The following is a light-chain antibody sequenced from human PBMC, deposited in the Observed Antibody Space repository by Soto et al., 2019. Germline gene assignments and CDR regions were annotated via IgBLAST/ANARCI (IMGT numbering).Light chain of an antibody. CDR3: QQYGLSPRT. CDR1: QSVSSSY. V-gene: IGKV3-20*01. CDR2: ASS. J-gene: IGKJ1*01. Sequence: EIVLTQSPDTLSLSPGERATLSCRASQSVSSSYLAWYQQKPGQAPRLFIYASSIRATGIPDRFSGSGSGTDFTLTISRLEPEDFAVYYCQQYGLSPRTFGRGTKVEIK.